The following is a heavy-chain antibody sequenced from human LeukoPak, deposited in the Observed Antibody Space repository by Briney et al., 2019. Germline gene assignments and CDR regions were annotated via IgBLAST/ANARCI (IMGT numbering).Heavy chain of an antibody. D-gene: IGHD1-26*01. Sequence: PGWSLRLSCATSGFTLSISWMTWVRQAPGKGLEWVAFMNKDGSEKNCVDSVQGRFTISRDDAKNSLFLQMNSLRAEDTAVYYCARGGVSGGFDYWGQGTLVTVSS. V-gene: IGHV3-7*03. CDR3: ARGGVSGGFDY. J-gene: IGHJ4*02. CDR1: GFTLSISW. CDR2: MNKDGSEK.